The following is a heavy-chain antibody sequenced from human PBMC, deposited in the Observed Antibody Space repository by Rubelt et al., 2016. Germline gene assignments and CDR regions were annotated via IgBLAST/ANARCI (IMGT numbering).Heavy chain of an antibody. Sequence: GKGLEWIGSIYYSGSTYYNQSLKSRVTISVDTSKNQFSLKLSSVTAADTAVYYCARDQGGSYYDSSGYGPIDYWGQGTLVTVSS. J-gene: IGHJ4*02. CDR3: ARDQGGSYYDSSGYGPIDY. CDR2: IYYSGST. D-gene: IGHD3-22*01. V-gene: IGHV4-39*07.